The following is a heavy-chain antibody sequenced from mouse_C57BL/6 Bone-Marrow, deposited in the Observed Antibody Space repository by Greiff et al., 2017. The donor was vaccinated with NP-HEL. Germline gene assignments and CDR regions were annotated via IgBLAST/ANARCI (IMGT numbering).Heavy chain of an antibody. CDR1: GFTFSSYA. CDR2: ISDGGSYT. J-gene: IGHJ2*01. CDR3: ARAYHGNYDY. Sequence: DVKLVESGGGLVKPGGSLKLSCAASGFTFSSYAMSWVRQTPEKRLERVATISDGGSYTYYPDNVKGRFTISRDNAKNNLYLQMSHLKSEDTAMYYCARAYHGNYDYWGQGTTLTVSS. D-gene: IGHD2-3*01. V-gene: IGHV5-4*03.